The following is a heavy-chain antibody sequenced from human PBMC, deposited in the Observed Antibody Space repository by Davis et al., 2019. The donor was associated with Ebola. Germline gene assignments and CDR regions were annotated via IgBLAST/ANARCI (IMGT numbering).Heavy chain of an antibody. D-gene: IGHD3-10*01. CDR3: ARASLWFGELLSIHTLGY. V-gene: IGHV3-74*01. CDR2: LNSDGSAT. Sequence: HTGGSLRLSCAASGFTVSSNYMRWVRQAPGKGPVWVSRLNSDGSATSYADSVKGRFTISRDNAKNSLYLQMNSLRAEDTAVYYCARASLWFGELLSIHTLGYWGQGTLVTVSS. CDR1: GFTVSSNY. J-gene: IGHJ4*02.